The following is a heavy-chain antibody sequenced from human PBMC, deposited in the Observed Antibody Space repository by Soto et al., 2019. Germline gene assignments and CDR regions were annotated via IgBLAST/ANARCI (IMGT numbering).Heavy chain of an antibody. CDR3: VKEVETRRLVAFAL. V-gene: IGHV3-23*01. CDR2: IAFTGSAT. J-gene: IGHJ6*02. D-gene: IGHD5-18*01. CDR1: GFTFHDYA. Sequence: PGGSLRLSCATSGFTFHDYAMSWVRQAPGKGLEWVSAIAFTGSATYYADSVKGRFTISRDNSKNIVYLQMNSLRVDDTALYYCVKEVETRRLVAFALWGQWTKVTVSS.